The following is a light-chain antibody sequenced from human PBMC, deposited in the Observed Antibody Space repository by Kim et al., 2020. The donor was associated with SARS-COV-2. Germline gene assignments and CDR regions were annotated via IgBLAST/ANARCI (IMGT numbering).Light chain of an antibody. CDR1: QGISSW. V-gene: IGKV1-12*01. CDR3: QRASSFPAT. CDR2: AAS. Sequence: DIQMTQSPSSVSASVGDRVTITCRASQGISSWLAWYQQKPGEAPKLLIYAASSLQSGVPPRLSGSGSGADFTLTISSLQPEEFATYYWQRASSFPATFGGGTKVDIK. J-gene: IGKJ4*01.